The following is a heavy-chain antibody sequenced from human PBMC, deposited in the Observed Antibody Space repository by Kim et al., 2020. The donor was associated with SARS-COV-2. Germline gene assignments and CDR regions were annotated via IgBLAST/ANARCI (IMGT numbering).Heavy chain of an antibody. CDR3: ARPRSECSSTSCHQSDWFDP. J-gene: IGHJ5*02. CDR2: INTNTGNP. V-gene: IGHV7-4-1*02. D-gene: IGHD2-2*01. CDR1: GYTFTSYA. Sequence: ASVKVSCKASGYTFTSYAMNWVRQAPGQGLEWMGWINTNTGNPTYAQGFTGRFVFSLDTSVSTAYLQISSLKAEDTAVYYCARPRSECSSTSCHQSDWFDPWGQGTLVTVSS.